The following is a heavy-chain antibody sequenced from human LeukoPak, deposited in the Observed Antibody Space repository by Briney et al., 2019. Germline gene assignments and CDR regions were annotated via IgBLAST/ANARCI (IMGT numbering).Heavy chain of an antibody. V-gene: IGHV1-18*04. CDR1: GYTFTSYG. Sequence: GASVKVSCKASGYTFTSYGISWARQAPGQGLEWMGWISAYNGNTNYAQKLQGRVTMTTDTSTSTAYMELRSLRSDDTAVYYCAREVVVVVAATQVWFDPWGQGTLVTVSS. D-gene: IGHD2-15*01. J-gene: IGHJ5*02. CDR2: ISAYNGNT. CDR3: AREVVVVVAATQVWFDP.